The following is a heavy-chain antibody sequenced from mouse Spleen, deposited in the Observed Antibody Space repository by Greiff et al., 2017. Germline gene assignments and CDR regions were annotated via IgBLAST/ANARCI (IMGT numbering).Heavy chain of an antibody. CDR2: IYPGDGDT. V-gene: IGHV1-82*01. Sequence: QVQLQQSGPELVKPGASVKISCKASGYAFSSSWMNWVKQRPGKGLEWIGRIYPGDGDTNYNGKFKGKATLTADKSSSTAYMQLSSLTSEDSAVYFCARGLQLAIFDYWGQGTTLTVSS. CDR3: ARGLQLAIFDY. D-gene: IGHD4-1*02. J-gene: IGHJ2*01. CDR1: GYAFSSSW.